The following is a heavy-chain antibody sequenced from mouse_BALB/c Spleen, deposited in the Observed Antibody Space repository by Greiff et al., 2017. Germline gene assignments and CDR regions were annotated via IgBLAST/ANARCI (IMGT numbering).Heavy chain of an antibody. V-gene: IGHV1-4*02. J-gene: IGHJ3*01. Sequence: QVQLQQSAAELARPGASVKMSCKASGYTFTSYTMHWVKQRPGQGLEWIGYINPSSGYTEYNEKFKGKATLTVDTSSSTAYVDLSSLTSEDSAVYYCAREQYGNYAYWGQGTLVTVSA. CDR3: AREQYGNYAY. CDR1: GYTFTSYT. CDR2: INPSSGYT. D-gene: IGHD2-1*01.